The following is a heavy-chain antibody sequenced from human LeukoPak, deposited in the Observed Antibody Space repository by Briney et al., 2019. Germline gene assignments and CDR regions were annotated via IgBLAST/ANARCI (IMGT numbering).Heavy chain of an antibody. CDR3: ARGGRGTYLNDY. J-gene: IGHJ4*02. Sequence: PGGSLRLSCAASGFTFITYAMHWVRQAPGKGLEWVAVISYDGSNKYYADSVKGRFTISRDNSKNTLYLQMNSLRAEDTAVYYCARGGRGTYLNDYWGQGTLVTVSS. D-gene: IGHD1-26*01. CDR2: ISYDGSNK. CDR1: GFTFITYA. V-gene: IGHV3-30*04.